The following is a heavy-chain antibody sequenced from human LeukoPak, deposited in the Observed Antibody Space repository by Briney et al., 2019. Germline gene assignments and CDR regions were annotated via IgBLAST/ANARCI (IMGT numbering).Heavy chain of an antibody. V-gene: IGHV3-33*01. CDR2: IWYDGSKK. Sequence: PGRSLRLSCAASGFTFSDYGIHWVRQAPGQGLEWVALIWYDGSKKYYADSVKGRFTISRDNTKNTLYLQLNSLRADDMAVYYCARAHSSSSTFDLWGQGTLVTVSS. D-gene: IGHD6-6*01. CDR3: ARAHSSSSTFDL. CDR1: GFTFSDYG. J-gene: IGHJ4*02.